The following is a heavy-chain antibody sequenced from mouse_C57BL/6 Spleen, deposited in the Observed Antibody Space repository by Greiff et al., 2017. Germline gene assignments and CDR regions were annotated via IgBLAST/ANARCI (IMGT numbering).Heavy chain of an antibody. Sequence: QVQLQQSGAELVKPGASVKISCTASGYAFSSYWMNWVQQRPGKGLEWIGQIYPGDGDTNYNGKFKGKATLTADKSSSTAYMQLSSLTSEDSAVYFCARRDGYSWGQGTTLTVSS. CDR2: IYPGDGDT. CDR1: GYAFSSYW. CDR3: ARRDGYS. J-gene: IGHJ2*01. V-gene: IGHV1-80*01. D-gene: IGHD2-3*01.